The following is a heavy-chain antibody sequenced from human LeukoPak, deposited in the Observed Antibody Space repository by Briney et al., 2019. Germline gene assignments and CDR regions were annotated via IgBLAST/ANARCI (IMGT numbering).Heavy chain of an antibody. D-gene: IGHD6-13*01. Sequence: SETLSLTCTVSGGSISSYYWSWIRQPPGKGLECIGYSYYSGSTNYNPSLKSRVTISVDTSKNQFSLRLSSVTAADTAVYYCARTTEAHSWLTRYYSYYMDVWGKGTTVTVSS. J-gene: IGHJ6*03. CDR1: GGSISSYY. CDR2: SYYSGST. CDR3: ARTTEAHSWLTRYYSYYMDV. V-gene: IGHV4-59*01.